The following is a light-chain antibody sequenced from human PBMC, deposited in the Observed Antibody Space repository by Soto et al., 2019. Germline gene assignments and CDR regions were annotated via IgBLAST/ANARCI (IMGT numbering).Light chain of an antibody. J-gene: IGLJ2*01. CDR3: NSYSSGSTLVI. Sequence: QSALTQPASVSGSPGQSITISCTGTSSDIGTYNYVSWYQQHPGKAPKLIISEVSNRPSGISNRFSASKSANTASLTISGLQAEDEADYYCNSYSSGSTLVIFGGGTKLTVL. CDR2: EVS. V-gene: IGLV2-14*01. CDR1: SSDIGTYNY.